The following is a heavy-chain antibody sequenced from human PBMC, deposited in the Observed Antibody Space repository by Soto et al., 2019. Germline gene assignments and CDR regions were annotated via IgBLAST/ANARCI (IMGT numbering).Heavy chain of an antibody. V-gene: IGHV1-2*02. J-gene: IGHJ6*02. Sequence: QVYLVQSGAEVRRPGASVKVSCTAFGYILTGYSLHWVRQAPGQGLEWMGWIDPNSGATNSAERFHCRVSMTRDTSISADYLELSSLRYDDTAVYYCARGYGSSPNMELRFGMDVWGQGTTISVSS. D-gene: IGHD5-18*01. CDR3: ARGYGSSPNMELRFGMDV. CDR2: IDPNSGAT. CDR1: GYILTGYS.